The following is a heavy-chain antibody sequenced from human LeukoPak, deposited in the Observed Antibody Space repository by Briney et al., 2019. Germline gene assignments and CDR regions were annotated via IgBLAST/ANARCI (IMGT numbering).Heavy chain of an antibody. Sequence: GGSLRLSCAASGFTFSSYWMSRVRQAPGKGLEWVAKINQDGTEKHHVDSVKGRFTISRDNAKNSLYLQMNSLRGEDTAAYYCARGVAVSGQYFDSWGQGTLVTVSS. CDR3: ARGVAVSGQYFDS. D-gene: IGHD6-19*01. CDR1: GFTFSSYW. CDR2: INQDGTEK. V-gene: IGHV3-7*04. J-gene: IGHJ4*02.